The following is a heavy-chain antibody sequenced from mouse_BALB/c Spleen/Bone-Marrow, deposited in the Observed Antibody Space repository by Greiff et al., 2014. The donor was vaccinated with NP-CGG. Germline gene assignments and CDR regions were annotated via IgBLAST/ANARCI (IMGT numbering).Heavy chain of an antibody. CDR3: AREGWLLRFDY. J-gene: IGHJ2*01. CDR1: GYTFTAYV. V-gene: IGHV1-14*01. CDR2: INPYNDGT. Sequence: SGPELVKPGASVKMSCKASGYTFTAYVMHWVKHKPGQGLEWIGYINPYNDGTNYIEKFKGKATLTSDIPSSTAYMELSSLTSEDSAVYYCAREGWLLRFDYWGQGTTLTVSS. D-gene: IGHD2-3*01.